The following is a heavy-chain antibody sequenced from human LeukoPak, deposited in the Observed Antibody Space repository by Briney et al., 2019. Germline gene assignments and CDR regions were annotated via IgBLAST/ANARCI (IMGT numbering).Heavy chain of an antibody. J-gene: IGHJ5*02. CDR3: ARVIDTSGYYPWFDP. V-gene: IGHV3-66*01. Sequence: GGSLRLSCAASGVTVSSNYMSWVRQAPGRGLEWVSVMYSGGSTYYADSVKGRFTISRDNSKNTLYLQMNSLRAEDTAVYYCARVIDTSGYYPWFDPWGQGTLVTVSS. CDR1: GVTVSSNY. D-gene: IGHD3-22*01. CDR2: MYSGGST.